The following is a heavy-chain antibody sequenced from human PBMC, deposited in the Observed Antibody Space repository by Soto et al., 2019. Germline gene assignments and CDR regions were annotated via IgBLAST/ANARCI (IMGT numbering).Heavy chain of an antibody. CDR2: INTDGSNS. CDR3: ARAAYSSSWYADF. J-gene: IGHJ4*02. V-gene: IGHV3-74*02. D-gene: IGHD6-13*01. CDR1: GFTFSRYW. Sequence: EMQLVESGGGLVQPGESLRLSCAASGFTFSRYWMHWVRQSPEKGLVWVSHINTDGSNSNYADSVKGRFTISRDNAKNTLYLPMYGLEAEDTALYYCARAAYSSSWYADFCGQGTLVTVSS.